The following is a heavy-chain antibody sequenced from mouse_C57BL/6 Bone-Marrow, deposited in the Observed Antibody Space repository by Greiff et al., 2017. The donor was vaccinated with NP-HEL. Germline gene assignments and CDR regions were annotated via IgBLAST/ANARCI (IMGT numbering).Heavy chain of an antibody. D-gene: IGHD3-3*01. CDR2: ISSGSSTI. Sequence: DVHLVESGGGLVKPGGSLKLSCAASGFTFSDYGMHWVRQAPEKGLEWVAYISSGSSTIYYADTVKGRFTISRDNAKNTLFLQMTSLRSEDTAMYYWARRGLGWFAYWGQGTLVTVSA. J-gene: IGHJ3*01. CDR1: GFTFSDYG. V-gene: IGHV5-17*01. CDR3: ARRGLGWFAY.